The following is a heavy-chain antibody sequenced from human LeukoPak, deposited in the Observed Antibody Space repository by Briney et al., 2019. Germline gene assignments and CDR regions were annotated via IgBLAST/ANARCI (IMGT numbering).Heavy chain of an antibody. V-gene: IGHV4-34*01. CDR2: INHSGST. CDR3: PGGVWVTIDY. CDR1: GGSFSGYY. D-gene: IGHD3-3*01. J-gene: IGHJ4*02. Sequence: SETLSLTCAVYGGSFSGYYWSWIRQPPGKGLEWIGEINHSGSTNYNPSLKSRVTISVDTSKNQFSLKLSSVTAADTAVYYCPGGVWVTIDYWGQGTLVTVSS.